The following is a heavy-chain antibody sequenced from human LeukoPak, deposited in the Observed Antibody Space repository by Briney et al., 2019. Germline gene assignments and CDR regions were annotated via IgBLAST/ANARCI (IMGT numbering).Heavy chain of an antibody. CDR2: IKQAGSER. Sequence: PGGSLRLSCAASGFVFSSYWMSWVRQAPGKGLEWVANIKQAGSERNYVDSVRGRFTISRDNAKNSLCLQMNSLSAEDTAVYYCATSRSFDYWGQGTLVTVSS. J-gene: IGHJ4*02. V-gene: IGHV3-7*01. CDR3: ATSRSFDY. CDR1: GFVFSSYW.